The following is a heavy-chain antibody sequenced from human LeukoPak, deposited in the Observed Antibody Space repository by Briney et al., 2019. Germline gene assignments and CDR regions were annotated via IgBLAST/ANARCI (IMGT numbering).Heavy chain of an antibody. Sequence: SQTLSLTCAVSGGSISSGSYSWSWIRQPPGKGLEWIGYMYHGGSTYYNPSLEGRVTISVDRSKNQLSLKVSSVTAADTAVYYCASTNDFGDYMGAWGQGILVTVSS. D-gene: IGHD4-17*01. CDR2: MYHGGST. CDR1: GGSISSGSYS. CDR3: ASTNDFGDYMGA. J-gene: IGHJ5*02. V-gene: IGHV4-30-2*01.